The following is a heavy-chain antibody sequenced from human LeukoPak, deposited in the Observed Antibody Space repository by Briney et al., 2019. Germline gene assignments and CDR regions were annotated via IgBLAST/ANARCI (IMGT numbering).Heavy chain of an antibody. CDR2: IYYSGST. CDR1: GGSISSYY. V-gene: IGHV4-59*12. J-gene: IGHJ4*02. D-gene: IGHD4-11*01. CDR3: ARLNYGLIDY. Sequence: EASETLSLTCTVSGGSISSYYWSWIRQPPGKGLEWIGYIYYSGSTNYNPSLKSRVTMSVDTSKNQFSLKLSSVTAADTAVYYCARLNYGLIDYWGQGTLVTVSS.